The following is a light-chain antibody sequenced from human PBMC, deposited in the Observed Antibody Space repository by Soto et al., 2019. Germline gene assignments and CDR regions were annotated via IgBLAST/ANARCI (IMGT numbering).Light chain of an antibody. CDR2: EGS. J-gene: IGLJ2*01. V-gene: IGLV2-23*01. CDR3: CSYAGSSTPVV. CDR1: SSDVGSYNL. Sequence: QSALTQPASVSGSPGQSITISCTGTSSDVGSYNLVSWYQQHTGKAPKPMIYEGSKRPSGVSNRFSGSKSGNTASLTISGLQAEDEADYYCCSYAGSSTPVVFGGGTKLTVL.